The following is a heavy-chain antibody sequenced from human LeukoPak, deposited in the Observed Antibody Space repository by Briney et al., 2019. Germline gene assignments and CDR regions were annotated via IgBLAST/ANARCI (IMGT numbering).Heavy chain of an antibody. Sequence: PSETLSLTCAVYGGSFSGYYWSWIRQPPGKGLEWIGSIYYSGSTYYNPSLKSRVTISVDTSKNQFSLKLSSVTAADTAVYYCARRVPYYYGSGSFDIWGQGTMVTVSS. CDR2: IYYSGST. CDR3: ARRVPYYYGSGSFDI. D-gene: IGHD3-10*01. V-gene: IGHV4-34*01. CDR1: GGSFSGYY. J-gene: IGHJ3*02.